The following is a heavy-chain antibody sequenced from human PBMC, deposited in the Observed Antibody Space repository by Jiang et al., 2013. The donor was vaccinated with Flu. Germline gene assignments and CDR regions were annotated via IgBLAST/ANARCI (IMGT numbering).Heavy chain of an antibody. V-gene: IGHV3-33*01. CDR3: ARDRGAAAEGYCGEGQSHCYSHFDR. J-gene: IGHJ4*02. D-gene: IGHD2-15*01. CDR1: GVVFGDNG. CDR2: ASNDRSENRI. Sequence: VQLVESGGGVVRPGGSLRLSCEIFGVVFGDNGFQWVRQAPGKALEWVAVASNDRSENRIHYAGFVRGRFIASRDKSRNTLHLQLNSLTAEDSGMYYCARDRGAAAEGYCGEGQSHCYSHFDRWGQGARVIVSS.